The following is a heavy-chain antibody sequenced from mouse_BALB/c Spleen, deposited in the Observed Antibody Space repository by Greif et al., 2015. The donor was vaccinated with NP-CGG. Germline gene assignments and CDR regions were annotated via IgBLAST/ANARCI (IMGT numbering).Heavy chain of an antibody. CDR1: GYTFTSYW. V-gene: IGHV1-69*02. CDR2: IDPSDSYT. CDR3: ARKDNRGYAMDY. J-gene: IGHJ4*01. D-gene: IGHD1-3*01. Sequence: QVQLQQSGAELVKPGASVKLSCKASGYTFTSYWMHWVKQRPGQGLKWIGEIDPSDSYTNYNQKFKGKATLTVDKSSSTAYMQLSSLTSEDSAVYYCARKDNRGYAMDYWGQGSSVTVSS.